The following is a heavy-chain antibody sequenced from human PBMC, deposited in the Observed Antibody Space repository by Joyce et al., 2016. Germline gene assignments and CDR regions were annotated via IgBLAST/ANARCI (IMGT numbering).Heavy chain of an antibody. J-gene: IGHJ4*02. D-gene: IGHD1-26*01. CDR1: GGSFSGYY. CDR2: IYHSGYT. V-gene: IGHV4-34*01. Sequence: QVQLQQWGAGLLKPSETLSLTCAVYGGSFSGYYWNWIRQPPGKGLGWIGEIYHSGYTNYNPSLKSRIIISVDTSENRVSLKLRSVTAADTAVYYCARGPSSGSYYRNWGQGTLVTVSS. CDR3: ARGPSSGSYYRN.